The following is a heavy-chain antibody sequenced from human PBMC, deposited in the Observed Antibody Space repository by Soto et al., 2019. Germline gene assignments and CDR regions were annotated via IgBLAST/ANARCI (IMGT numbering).Heavy chain of an antibody. Sequence: GSGPTLVNPTQTLTLTCTFSGFSLSTSGVGVGWIRQPPGKALEWLALIYWNDDKRYSPSLKSRLTITKDTSKNQVVLTMTNMDPVDTATYYCAQLVLQYYDFWSGYHHFDYCGQGTLVTVSS. D-gene: IGHD3-3*01. V-gene: IGHV2-5*01. CDR2: IYWNDDK. CDR3: AQLVLQYYDFWSGYHHFDY. J-gene: IGHJ4*02. CDR1: GFSLSTSGVG.